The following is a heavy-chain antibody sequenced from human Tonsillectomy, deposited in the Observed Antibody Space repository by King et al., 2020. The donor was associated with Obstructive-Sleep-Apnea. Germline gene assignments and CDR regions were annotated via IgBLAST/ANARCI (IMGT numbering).Heavy chain of an antibody. J-gene: IGHJ6*02. V-gene: IGHV5-51*01. Sequence: QLVQSGAEVKKPGESLKISCKGSGFSFTSYWIAWVRQMPGKGLEWMGIIYPADSDTKYSPSFQGQVTISGDKSISTAYLQWSSLKASDTAMHYCARPSSSGWTVMDVWGQGTTVTVSS. CDR1: GFSFTSYW. CDR3: ARPSSSGWTVMDV. CDR2: IYPADSDT. D-gene: IGHD6-19*01.